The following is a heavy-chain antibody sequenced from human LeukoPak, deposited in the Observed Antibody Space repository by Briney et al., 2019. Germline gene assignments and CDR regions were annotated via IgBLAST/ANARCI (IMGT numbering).Heavy chain of an antibody. V-gene: IGHV4-39*01. J-gene: IGHJ3*02. Sequence: SETLSLTCTVSGGSISSSSYYWGWIRQPPGKGLEWIGSIYYSGSTYYNPSLKSRVTISVDTSKNQFSLKLSSVTAADTAVYYCARSLSSVTYYDFWRGLLPFDIWGQGTMVTVSS. D-gene: IGHD3-3*01. CDR1: GGSISSSSYY. CDR3: ARSLSSVTYYDFWRGLLPFDI. CDR2: IYYSGST.